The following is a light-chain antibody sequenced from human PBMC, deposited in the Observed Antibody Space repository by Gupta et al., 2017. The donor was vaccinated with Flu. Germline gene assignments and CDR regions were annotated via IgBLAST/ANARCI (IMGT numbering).Light chain of an antibody. CDR1: QSVSSY. J-gene: IGKJ4*01. CDR2: DAS. Sequence: EIVLTQSPATLYLSRGERATRSCRASQSVSSYLAWYQQKPGQAPRLLIYDASNRATGIPARFSGRGSGTDFTLTDSSLEPEDFAGYYCQQRSNWPPTFGGGTEVEIK. CDR3: QQRSNWPPT. V-gene: IGKV3-11*01.